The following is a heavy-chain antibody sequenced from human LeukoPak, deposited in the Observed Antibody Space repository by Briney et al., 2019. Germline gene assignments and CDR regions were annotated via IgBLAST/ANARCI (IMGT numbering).Heavy chain of an antibody. D-gene: IGHD6-19*01. Sequence: GGSLRLSCAASGFTFDDYTMHWVRQAPGKGLEWVSLISWDGGSTYYADSVKGRLTISRDNSKNSLYLQMNSLRTEDTALYYCAKARMTAESLFDYWGQGALVIVSS. J-gene: IGHJ4*02. CDR3: AKARMTAESLFDY. V-gene: IGHV3-43*01. CDR2: ISWDGGST. CDR1: GFTFDDYT.